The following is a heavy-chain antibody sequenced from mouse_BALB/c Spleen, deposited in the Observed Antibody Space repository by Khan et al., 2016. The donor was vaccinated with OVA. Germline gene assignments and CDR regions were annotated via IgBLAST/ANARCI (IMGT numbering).Heavy chain of an antibody. D-gene: IGHD1-1*01. CDR3: ARGNYYGYYFDY. Sequence: EVALVESGPGLVKPSQSLSLTCTVTGYSIPSGYAWNWIRQFPGNKLEWMGYLSYSGVTSYTPSLKSRISITRDTSKNQFFLQLNSVPTEDTATYYCARGNYYGYYFDYWGQGTTRTGSA. CDR2: LSYSGVT. CDR1: GYSIPSGYA. V-gene: IGHV3-2*02. J-gene: IGHJ2*01.